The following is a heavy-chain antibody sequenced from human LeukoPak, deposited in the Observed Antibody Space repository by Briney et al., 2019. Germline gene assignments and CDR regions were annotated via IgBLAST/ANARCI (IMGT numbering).Heavy chain of an antibody. CDR1: GGSFSGYY. J-gene: IGHJ3*02. Sequence: SETLSLTCAVYGGSFSGYYWSWIRQPPWKGLEWIGEINHSGSTNYNPSLKSRVTISVDTSKNQFSLKLSSVTAADTAVYYCARAGRLTFDIWGQGTMVTVSS. V-gene: IGHV4-34*01. D-gene: IGHD6-25*01. CDR3: ARAGRLTFDI. CDR2: INHSGST.